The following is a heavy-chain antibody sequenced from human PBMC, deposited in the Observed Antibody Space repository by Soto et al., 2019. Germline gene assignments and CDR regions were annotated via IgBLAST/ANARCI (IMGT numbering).Heavy chain of an antibody. CDR3: ARLRQLAFYYYGMDV. Sequence: GESQKISCKGSGYSFTSYWISWVRQMPGKGLEWMGRIDPSDSYTNYSPSFQGHVTISADKSISTAYLQWSSLKASDTAMYYCARLRQLAFYYYGMDVWGQGTTVTVSS. D-gene: IGHD6-6*01. V-gene: IGHV5-10-1*01. CDR2: IDPSDSYT. CDR1: GYSFTSYW. J-gene: IGHJ6*02.